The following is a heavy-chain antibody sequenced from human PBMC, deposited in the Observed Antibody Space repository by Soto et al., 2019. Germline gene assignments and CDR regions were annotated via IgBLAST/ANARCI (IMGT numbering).Heavy chain of an antibody. V-gene: IGHV2-5*01. CDR2: IYWNDDK. CDR1: GFSLSTSGVG. D-gene: IGHD3-22*01. Sequence: SGPTLVNPTQTLTLTCTFSGFSLSTSGVGVGWIRQPPGKALEWLALIYWNDDKRYSPSLKSRLTITKDTSKNQVVLTVTNMDPVDTATYYCARPPRGIVAFYFDYWGQGTLVTVSS. CDR3: ARPPRGIVAFYFDY. J-gene: IGHJ4*02.